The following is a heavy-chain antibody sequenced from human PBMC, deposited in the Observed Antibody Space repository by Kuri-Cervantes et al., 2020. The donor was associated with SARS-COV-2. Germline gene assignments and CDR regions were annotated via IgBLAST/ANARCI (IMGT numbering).Heavy chain of an antibody. D-gene: IGHD3-10*01. J-gene: IGHJ4*02. Sequence: ASVKVSCKVSGYTLAELSMHWVRQAPGKGLEWMGGFDPEDGETIYAQKFQGRVTMTEDTSTDTAYMELSSLRSEDTAVYYWATYRWVRGVRRYFDYWGQGTLVTVSS. V-gene: IGHV1-24*01. CDR1: GYTLAELS. CDR3: ATYRWVRGVRRYFDY. CDR2: FDPEDGET.